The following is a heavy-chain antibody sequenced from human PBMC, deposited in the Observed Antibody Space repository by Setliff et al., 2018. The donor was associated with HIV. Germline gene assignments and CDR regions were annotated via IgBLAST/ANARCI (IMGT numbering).Heavy chain of an antibody. Sequence: GGSLRLSCAASGFTFSSYSMNWVRQAPGKGLEWVSYISSSSDTIYYADSVKGRFTISRDNAKNSLYLQMNSPRAEDTAVYYCARDRVGATFIDYWGQGTLVTVSS. CDR2: ISSSSDTI. CDR1: GFTFSSYS. J-gene: IGHJ4*02. D-gene: IGHD1-26*01. V-gene: IGHV3-48*01. CDR3: ARDRVGATFIDY.